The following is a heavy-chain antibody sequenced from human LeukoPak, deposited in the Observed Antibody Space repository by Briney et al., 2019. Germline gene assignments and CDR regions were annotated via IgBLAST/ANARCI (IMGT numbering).Heavy chain of an antibody. V-gene: IGHV4-4*07. D-gene: IGHD3-16*02. CDR2: IYTSGRT. CDR3: ARDRAHDMITFGGVISPPDAFDI. J-gene: IGHJ3*02. Sequence: SETLSLTCTVSGAPITSYYWSWIRQPAGKGLEWIGRIYTSGRTDYNPSLKSRVTISVDTSKNQFSLKLSSVTAADTAVYYCARDRAHDMITFGGVISPPDAFDIWGQGTMVTVSS. CDR1: GAPITSYY.